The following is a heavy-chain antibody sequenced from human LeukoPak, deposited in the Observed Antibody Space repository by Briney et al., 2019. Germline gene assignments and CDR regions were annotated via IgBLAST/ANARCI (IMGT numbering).Heavy chain of an antibody. CDR1: GFIFSECA. V-gene: IGHV3-73*01. J-gene: IGHJ4*02. D-gene: IGHD1-26*01. CDR2: IDTRGKGSAT. CDR3: TRDGGSWSHLDH. Sequence: PAGTLTLPCEGSGFIFSECACHWVRQAPGKGLEWVGRIDTRGKGSATAYAASVRGRFTLSRDDSKSTAYLQMSSRKTGDTAAYFCTRDGGSWSHLDHWGGGVLVSVFS.